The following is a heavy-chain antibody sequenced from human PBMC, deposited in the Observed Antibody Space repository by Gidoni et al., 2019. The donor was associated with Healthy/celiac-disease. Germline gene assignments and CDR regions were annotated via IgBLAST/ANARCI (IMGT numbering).Heavy chain of an antibody. CDR1: GYSFTSSW. J-gene: IGHJ6*04. CDR3: ARHPLPASSCYYYGMDV. CDR2: IDPGDSYT. Sequence: EVQLVQSGAEVKKPGESVRISCKGSGYSFTSSWISWVRQVPGKGLEWMGGIDPGDSYTNCSPSFQCHVTISADKSISTAYLQWSSLKASDTAMYYCARHPLPASSCYYYGMDVWGKGTTVTVSS. D-gene: IGHD6-6*01. V-gene: IGHV5-10-1*03.